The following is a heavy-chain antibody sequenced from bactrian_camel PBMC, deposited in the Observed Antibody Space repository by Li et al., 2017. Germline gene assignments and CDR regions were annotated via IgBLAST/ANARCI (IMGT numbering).Heavy chain of an antibody. CDR2: IYSLSASI. V-gene: IGHV3S42*01. D-gene: IGHD1*01. CDR1: GFTFSSYL. Sequence: VQLVESGGGLVQPGGSLRLSCVASGFTFSSYLMSWVRQAPGKGLEWVSSIYSLSASINYADSVKGRFTISRDNAKSTLYLELDSLKTEGTGMYYCARDDTHWGQGTQVTVS. CDR3: ARDDTH. J-gene: IGHJ4*01.